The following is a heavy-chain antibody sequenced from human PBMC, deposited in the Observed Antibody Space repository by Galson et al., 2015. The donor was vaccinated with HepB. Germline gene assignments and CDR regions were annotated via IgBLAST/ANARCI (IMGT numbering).Heavy chain of an antibody. CDR3: VRGGTVTTRVAFDI. CDR2: IRKDGTEK. CDR1: GFTFSSHW. D-gene: IGHD4-17*01. J-gene: IGHJ3*02. V-gene: IGHV3-7*03. Sequence: SLRHSCAVSGFTFSSHWLSWVRQAPGTGLEWVAHIRKDGTEKYYVDSVKGRFTISRANTANSLSLQMNSLTADDTAVYYCVRGGTVTTRVAFDIWGQGTKVTVSS.